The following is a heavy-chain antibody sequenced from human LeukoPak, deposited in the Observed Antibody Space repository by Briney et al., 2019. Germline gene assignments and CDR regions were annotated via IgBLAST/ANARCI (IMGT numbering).Heavy chain of an antibody. CDR3: AELGITMIGGV. D-gene: IGHD3-10*02. J-gene: IGHJ6*04. CDR2: ISSSGSTI. V-gene: IGHV3-48*04. CDR1: GFTFSAYW. Sequence: GGSLRLSCAASGFTFSAYWMNWVRQAPGKGLEWVSYISSSGSTIYYADSVKGRFTISRDNAKNSLYLQMNSLRAEDTAVYYCAELGITMIGGVWGKGTTVTISS.